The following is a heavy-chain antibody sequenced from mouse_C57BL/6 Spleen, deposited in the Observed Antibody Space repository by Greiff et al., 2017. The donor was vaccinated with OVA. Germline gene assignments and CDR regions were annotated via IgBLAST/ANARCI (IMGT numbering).Heavy chain of an antibody. CDR1: GYTFTSYW. CDR2: IYPGSGST. Sequence: VQLQQPGAELVKPGASVKMSCKASGYTFTSYWITWVKQRPGQGLEWIGDIYPGSGSTNYNEKFKSKATLTVDTSSSTAYMQLSSLTSEDSAVYYCARSPTAYYSNYDWYFDVWGTGTTVTVSS. D-gene: IGHD2-5*01. V-gene: IGHV1-55*01. J-gene: IGHJ1*03. CDR3: ARSPTAYYSNYDWYFDV.